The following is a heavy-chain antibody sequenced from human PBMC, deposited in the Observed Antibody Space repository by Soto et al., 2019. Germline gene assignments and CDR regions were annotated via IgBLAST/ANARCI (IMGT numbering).Heavy chain of an antibody. J-gene: IGHJ4*02. CDR1: GYTFTSYG. Sequence: ASVKVSCKASGYTFTSYGISWVRQAPGQGLEWMGWISAYNGNTNYAQKLQGRATMTRDTSISTAYMELSRLRSDDTAVYYCASEVIDGIAVAGYFDFWGEGTLVTVSS. CDR3: ASEVIDGIAVAGYFDF. D-gene: IGHD6-13*01. V-gene: IGHV1-18*01. CDR2: ISAYNGNT.